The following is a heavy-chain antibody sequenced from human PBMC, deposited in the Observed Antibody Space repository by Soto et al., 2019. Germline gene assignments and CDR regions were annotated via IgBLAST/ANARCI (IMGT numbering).Heavy chain of an antibody. J-gene: IGHJ4*02. Sequence: SETLSLTCTVSGVSMTDYYGSWIRQSPGKGLEHIGYVYYSGSTVYNPSLKSRVTISIDTSINQFSSKLTSMTAADTAIYYCARSGHTFGGVVWGQGILVTVSS. D-gene: IGHD3-16*01. CDR1: GVSMTDYY. CDR3: ARSGHTFGGVV. CDR2: VYYSGST. V-gene: IGHV4-59*12.